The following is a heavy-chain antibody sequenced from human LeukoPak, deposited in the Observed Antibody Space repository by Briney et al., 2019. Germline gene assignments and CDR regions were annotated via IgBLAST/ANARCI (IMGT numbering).Heavy chain of an antibody. CDR2: INPNGGST. V-gene: IGHV1-46*01. Sequence: GASVKVSCKASGYTFTRYGMSWVRQAPGQGLEWMGIINPNGGSTIYAHKFQGRVTMTRDMSTSTVYMELSSLRSEDTAVYYCARDRSTAASGRSRYFDLWGRGTLVTVSS. CDR1: GYTFTRYG. J-gene: IGHJ2*01. CDR3: ARDRSTAASGRSRYFDL. D-gene: IGHD6-13*01.